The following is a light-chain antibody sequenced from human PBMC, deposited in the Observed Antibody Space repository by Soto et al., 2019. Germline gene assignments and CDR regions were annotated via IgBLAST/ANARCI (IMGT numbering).Light chain of an antibody. CDR1: SRDVGGYNY. CDR3: SSYAGSNRVV. J-gene: IGLJ3*02. V-gene: IGLV2-8*01. Sequence: QSALTQPPSASGSPGQSVTISCTGTSRDVGGYNYVSWYQQHPGKAPKLMIYEVSKRPSGVPDRFSGSKSGNTASLTVSGLQAEDEADYYCSSYAGSNRVVFGGGTKRTVL. CDR2: EVS.